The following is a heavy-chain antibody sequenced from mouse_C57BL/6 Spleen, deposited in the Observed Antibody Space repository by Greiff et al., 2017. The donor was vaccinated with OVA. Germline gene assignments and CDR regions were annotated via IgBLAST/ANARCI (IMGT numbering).Heavy chain of an antibody. J-gene: IGHJ3*01. D-gene: IGHD4-1*02. Sequence: EVQLQQSGGGLVKPGGSLKLSCAASGFTFSDYGMHWVRQAPEKGLEWVAYISSGSSTIYYADTVKGRFTISRDNAKNTLFLQMTSLRSEDTAMYYCASNWTFAYWGQGTLVTVSA. CDR3: ASNWTFAY. CDR2: ISSGSSTI. V-gene: IGHV5-17*01. CDR1: GFTFSDYG.